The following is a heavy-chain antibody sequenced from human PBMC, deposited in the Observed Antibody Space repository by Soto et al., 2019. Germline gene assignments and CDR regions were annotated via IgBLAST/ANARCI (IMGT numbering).Heavy chain of an antibody. CDR2: ISYDGSNK. CDR1: GFTFSTYG. CDR3: AKANSRTIVGATRPFDY. D-gene: IGHD1-26*01. Sequence: QVQLVESGGGVVQPGRSLRLSCAASGFTFSTYGMHWVRQAPGKGLEWVAVISYDGSNKYYADSVKGRFTISRDNSKNTLYLQMNSLRAEDTAVYYCAKANSRTIVGATRPFDYWGQGTLVTVSS. J-gene: IGHJ4*02. V-gene: IGHV3-30*18.